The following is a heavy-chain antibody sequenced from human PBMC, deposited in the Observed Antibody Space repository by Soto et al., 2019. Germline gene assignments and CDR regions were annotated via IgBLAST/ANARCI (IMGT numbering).Heavy chain of an antibody. CDR3: ARTSGYYFYDY. J-gene: IGHJ4*02. D-gene: IGHD3-3*01. Sequence: ASVKVSCKAFGYTFTSYAMHWVRQAPGQRLEWMGWINAGNANTKYSQKFQGRVTITRDTSASTAYMELSSLRSEDTAVYYCARTSGYYFYDYWGQGTRVTVSS. CDR2: INAGNANT. CDR1: GYTFTSYA. V-gene: IGHV1-3*01.